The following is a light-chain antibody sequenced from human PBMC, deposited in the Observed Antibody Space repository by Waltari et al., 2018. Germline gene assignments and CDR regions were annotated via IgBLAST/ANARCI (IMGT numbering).Light chain of an antibody. CDR1: TSHIVSNY. J-gene: IGLJ2*01. CDR2: RND. Sequence: QSGLTQPPSASGTPGQRVIISCSGSTSHIVSNYVYWYQHVPGAAPKLLIYRNDQRPSGVPDRFSGSKSGASASLAISGLRSEDEAHYFCASWDESLSGFVVFGGGTKLTVL. V-gene: IGLV1-47*01. CDR3: ASWDESLSGFVV.